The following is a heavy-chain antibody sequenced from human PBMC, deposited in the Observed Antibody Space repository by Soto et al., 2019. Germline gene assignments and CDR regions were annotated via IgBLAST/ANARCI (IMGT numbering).Heavy chain of an antibody. V-gene: IGHV4-59*01. J-gene: IGHJ4*02. CDR3: ARIQVVPVTTPNYSFDS. Sequence: PSQTLSLTCTVSGGSISSYCWSWIRQPPGKGLDWIAYIYYSGITYYNPSLKSRVTMSVDTSKNQFSLKLSSVTAADTAVYYCARIQVVPVTTPNYSFDSWGQGTLVTVSS. D-gene: IGHD4-17*01. CDR2: IYYSGIT. CDR1: GGSISSYC.